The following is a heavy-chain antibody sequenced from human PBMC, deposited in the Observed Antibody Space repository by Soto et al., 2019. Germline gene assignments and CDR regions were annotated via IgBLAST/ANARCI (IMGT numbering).Heavy chain of an antibody. CDR1: GFTFSSYS. V-gene: IGHV3-21*01. CDR2: ISSSSSYI. Sequence: EVQLVESGGGLVKPGGSLRLSCAASGFTFSSYSMNWVRQAPGKGLEWVSSISSSSSYIYYADSVKGRFTISRDNAKNSLYLQMNSLRAGDTAVYYCARDPDGYYYYGMDVWGQGTTVTVSS. CDR3: ARDPDGYYYYGMDV. J-gene: IGHJ6*02.